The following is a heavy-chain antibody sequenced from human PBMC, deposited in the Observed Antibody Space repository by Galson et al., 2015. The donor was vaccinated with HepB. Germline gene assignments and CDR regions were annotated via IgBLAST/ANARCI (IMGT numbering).Heavy chain of an antibody. CDR3: ARASLWVGGWYNGYYYYGMDV. CDR2: TYYRSKWYN. CDR1: GDSVSSNSAA. V-gene: IGHV6-1*01. Sequence: CAISGDSVSSNSAAWNWIRQSPSRGLEWLGRTYYRSKWYNDYAVSVKSRITINPDTSKNQFSLQLNSVTPEDTAVYYCARASLWVGGWYNGYYYYGMDVWSQGTTVTVSS. J-gene: IGHJ6*02. D-gene: IGHD6-19*01.